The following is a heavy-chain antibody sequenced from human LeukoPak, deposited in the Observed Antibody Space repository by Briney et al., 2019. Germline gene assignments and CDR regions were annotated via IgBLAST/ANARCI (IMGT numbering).Heavy chain of an antibody. CDR2: MNPNSGNT. J-gene: IGHJ6*03. CDR3: ARAGQGFWSGYAYYYYYYMDV. Sequence: ASVEVSCKASGYTFTSYDINWVRQATGQGLEWMGWMNPNSGNTGYAQKFQGRVTITRNTSISTAYMELSSLRSEDTAVYYCARAGQGFWSGYAYYYYYYMDVWGKGTTVTVSS. CDR1: GYTFTSYD. D-gene: IGHD3-3*01. V-gene: IGHV1-8*03.